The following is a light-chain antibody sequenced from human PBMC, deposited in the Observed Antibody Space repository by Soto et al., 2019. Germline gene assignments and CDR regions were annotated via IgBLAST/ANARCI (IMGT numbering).Light chain of an antibody. CDR1: QSVTIGY. CDR3: QQYGTSPWT. V-gene: IGKV3-20*01. Sequence: EIVMTQSACTLSWSPGERATLSCRASQSVTIGYLAWFQQKPGQAPRLVIYGARTRATGVPDRFSASGSGTDFYLTISRLETEDFAVYYCQQYGTSPWTFGQGTKVDIK. J-gene: IGKJ1*01. CDR2: GAR.